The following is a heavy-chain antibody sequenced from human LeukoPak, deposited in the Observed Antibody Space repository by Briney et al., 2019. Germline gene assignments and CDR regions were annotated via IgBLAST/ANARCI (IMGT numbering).Heavy chain of an antibody. CDR3: AKYCSSGNCYSGLY. CDR2: FTSSGGST. V-gene: IGHV3-23*01. Sequence: GGSLRLSCAASGFTFSSYAMTWVRQAPGKGLEWVSTFTSSGGSTYYADSVKGRFTISRDSSKNTLFLQMNSLRAEDTAVYYCAKYCSSGNCYSGLYWGQGTLVTVSS. D-gene: IGHD2-15*01. J-gene: IGHJ4*02. CDR1: GFTFSSYA.